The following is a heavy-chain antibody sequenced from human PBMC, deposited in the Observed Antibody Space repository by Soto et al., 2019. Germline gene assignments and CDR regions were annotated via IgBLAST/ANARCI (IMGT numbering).Heavy chain of an antibody. V-gene: IGHV4-30-4*01. CDR1: GDSISSADYY. CDR2: IVYSGTT. D-gene: IGHD1-1*01. J-gene: IGHJ6*02. CDR3: ARDLWVEPELYSYGMDV. Sequence: QVQLQESGPGLVRPSQTLSLTCTVSGDSISSADYYWSWIRQTPGKGLEWIGHIVYSGTTYYNPSLKSRLTISVDPSKNHFSLRLTSVTAADTAVYYCARDLWVEPELYSYGMDVWGQGTTVTVSS.